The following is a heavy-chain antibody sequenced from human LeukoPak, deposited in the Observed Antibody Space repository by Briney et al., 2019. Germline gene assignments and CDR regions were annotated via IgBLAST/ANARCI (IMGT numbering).Heavy chain of an antibody. CDR3: ARGRYSSAADNNWFDP. Sequence: SETLSLTCTVSGGSISSYYWSWIRQPPGKGLEWIGDINHSGSTNYHPSLKSRVTISVDTSKNQFSLKLSSVTAADTAVYYCARGRYSSAADNNWFDPWGQGTLVTVSS. CDR2: INHSGST. J-gene: IGHJ5*02. V-gene: IGHV4-34*01. CDR1: GGSISSYY. D-gene: IGHD6-25*01.